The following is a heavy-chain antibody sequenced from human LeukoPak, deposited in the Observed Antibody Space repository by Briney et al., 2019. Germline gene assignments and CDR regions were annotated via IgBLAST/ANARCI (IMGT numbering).Heavy chain of an antibody. CDR2: FDPEDGET. V-gene: IGHV1-24*01. J-gene: IGHJ4*02. CDR3: ARGRRIAAAGTWVY. CDR1: GYTLTELS. Sequence: ASVKVSCKVSGYTLTELSMHWVRQAPGKGLEWMGGFDPEDGETIYAQKFQGRVTITRNTSISTAYMELSGLRSEDTAVYYCARGRRIAAAGTWVYWGQGTLVTVSS. D-gene: IGHD6-13*01.